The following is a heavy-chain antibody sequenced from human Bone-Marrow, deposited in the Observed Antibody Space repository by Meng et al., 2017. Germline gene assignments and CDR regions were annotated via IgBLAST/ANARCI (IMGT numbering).Heavy chain of an antibody. D-gene: IGHD6-19*01. Sequence: SETLSLTCVVSGGSFSDYYWSWIRQPPGKGLEWIGEINHSGSTNYNPSLESRATISVDTSQNNLSLKLSSVTAADSALYYCARESVAGFYYYGMDVWGQGTTVTVSS. CDR1: GGSFSDYY. V-gene: IGHV4-34*01. CDR2: INHSGST. CDR3: ARESVAGFYYYGMDV. J-gene: IGHJ6*02.